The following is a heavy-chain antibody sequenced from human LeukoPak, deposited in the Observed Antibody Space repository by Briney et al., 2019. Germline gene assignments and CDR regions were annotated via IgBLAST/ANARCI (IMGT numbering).Heavy chain of an antibody. CDR1: GGSISRYY. V-gene: IGHV4-4*07. D-gene: IGHD6-13*01. Sequence: SETLSLTCTVSGGSISRYYWSWIREPAGKGLEWIGRIYTSGSTIYNPSLMSRVTMSVDTSKNQFSLKLSSVTAADTAVYYCARDRYSSSWYGWFDPWGQGTLVTVSS. J-gene: IGHJ5*02. CDR3: ARDRYSSSWYGWFDP. CDR2: IYTSGST.